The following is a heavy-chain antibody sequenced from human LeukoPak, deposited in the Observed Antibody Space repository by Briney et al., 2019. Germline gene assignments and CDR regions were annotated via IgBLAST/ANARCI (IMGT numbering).Heavy chain of an antibody. CDR1: GGSISSYY. V-gene: IGHV4-59*12. CDR2: IYYSGST. CDR3: ARDPSYSGSYSYYFDY. Sequence: SETLSLTCTVSGGSISSYYWSWIRQPPGKGLEWIGYIYYSGSTNYNPSLKSRVTISVDTSKNQFSLKLSSVTAADTAVYYCARDPSYSGSYSYYFDYWGQGTLVTVSS. J-gene: IGHJ4*02. D-gene: IGHD1-26*01.